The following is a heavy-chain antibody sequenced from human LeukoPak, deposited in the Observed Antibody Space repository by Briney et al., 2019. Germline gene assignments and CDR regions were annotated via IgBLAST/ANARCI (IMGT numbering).Heavy chain of an antibody. V-gene: IGHV4-59*01. CDR3: ARVGRGDHTWGSYSFEP. J-gene: IGHJ5*02. D-gene: IGHD3-16*01. CDR2: ISYSGSA. Sequence: SETLSLTCIVPDDSISTYYWSWIRQPPGAGLEWIGYISYSGSAVYNPSLKSRVTISLDTSKNQFSLNLNSVTAADTAVYYCARVGRGDHTWGSYSFEPWGQGTLVTVSS. CDR1: DDSISTYY.